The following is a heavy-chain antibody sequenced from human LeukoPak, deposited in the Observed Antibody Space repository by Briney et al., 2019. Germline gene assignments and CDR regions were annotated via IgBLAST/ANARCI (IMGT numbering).Heavy chain of an antibody. J-gene: IGHJ1*01. Sequence: PGGSLRHSCADPGFTSSSDAMSWVRQAPEEGLEWVSPIIGSGVSTYYADSVKGRFTISRDNSKNTLYLQMNSLRAEDTAVYYCAKEDGDSSGWYDGAEYFQHWGQGTLVTVSS. CDR1: GFTSSSDA. CDR2: IIGSGVST. D-gene: IGHD6-19*01. CDR3: AKEDGDSSGWYDGAEYFQH. V-gene: IGHV3-23*01.